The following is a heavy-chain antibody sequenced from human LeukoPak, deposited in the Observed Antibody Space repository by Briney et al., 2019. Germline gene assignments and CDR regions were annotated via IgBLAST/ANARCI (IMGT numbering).Heavy chain of an antibody. J-gene: IGHJ5*02. D-gene: IGHD6-6*01. CDR3: ARVVAARGWFDP. V-gene: IGHV4-34*01. CDR2: INHSGST. Sequence: SQTLSLTCSVSGDSIDSGYYWSWIRQPPGKGLEWIGEINHSGSTNYNPSLKSRVTISVDTSKNQFSLKLSSVTAADTAVYYCARVVAARGWFDPWGQGTLVTVSS. CDR1: GDSIDSGYY.